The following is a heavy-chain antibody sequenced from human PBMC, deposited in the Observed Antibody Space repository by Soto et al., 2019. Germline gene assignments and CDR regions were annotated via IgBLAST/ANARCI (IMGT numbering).Heavy chain of an antibody. CDR1: GYTFTRYG. CDR2: ISGYNGDT. Sequence: ASVKVSCKASGYTFTRYGISWVRQAPGQGLEWMGWISGYNGDTNYAQKFQDRVSMTIDTSTGTAYMELRSLTSDDTAIYYCAKNGQPPYYYYGLDVWGQGTKATVS. J-gene: IGHJ6*02. D-gene: IGHD2-8*01. CDR3: AKNGQPPYYYYGLDV. V-gene: IGHV1-18*01.